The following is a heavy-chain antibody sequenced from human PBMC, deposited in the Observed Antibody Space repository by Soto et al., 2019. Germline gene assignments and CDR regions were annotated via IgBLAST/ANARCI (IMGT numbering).Heavy chain of an antibody. CDR1: GYTFTSYA. V-gene: IGHV5-51*01. D-gene: IGHD3-10*01. J-gene: IGHJ4*02. Sequence: KVSCKASGYTFTSYAMHWVRQMPGKGLEWMGIIYPGDSDTRYSPSFQGQVTISADKSISTAYLQWSSLKASDTAMYYCARLYGSVDYFDYWGQGTLVTVSS. CDR3: ARLYGSVDYFDY. CDR2: IYPGDSDT.